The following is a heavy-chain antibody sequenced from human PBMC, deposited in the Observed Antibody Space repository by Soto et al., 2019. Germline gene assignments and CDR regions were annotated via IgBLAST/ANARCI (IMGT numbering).Heavy chain of an antibody. J-gene: IGHJ4*02. Sequence: GGSMRVSWAASGCPFSSYGMRWVRKAPGKGLEWVAVIWYDGSNKYYADTVRGRFTISRDNSNNILYLQMYSLRAEDTAVYYCAKDRQPDGLWPFDSWGQGTQVTVSS. CDR1: GCPFSSYG. CDR3: AKDRQPDGLWPFDS. CDR2: IWYDGSNK. D-gene: IGHD2-8*01. V-gene: IGHV3-33*06.